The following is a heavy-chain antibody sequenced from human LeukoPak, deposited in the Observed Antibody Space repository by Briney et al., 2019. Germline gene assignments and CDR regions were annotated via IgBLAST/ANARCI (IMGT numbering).Heavy chain of an antibody. CDR2: MHTSGST. V-gene: IGHV4-4*07. Sequence: SETLSLTCTVSGGSIISYYWNWIRQPAGRGLEWIGRMHTSGSTNYNPSLKSRVTMSVDTSKNQLSLKLTSVTAAGTAGYYCGRGVAPRRFDYWGQGTLVTVSS. CDR1: GGSIISYY. J-gene: IGHJ4*02. CDR3: GRGVAPRRFDY. D-gene: IGHD6-6*01.